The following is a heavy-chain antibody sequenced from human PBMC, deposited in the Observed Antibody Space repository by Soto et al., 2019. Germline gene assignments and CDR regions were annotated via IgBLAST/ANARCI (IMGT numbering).Heavy chain of an antibody. V-gene: IGHV4-39*01. CDR3: ARQDYGDYSGAGWFDP. CDR2: LSYSGST. CDR1: GGSISSSRYY. Sequence: QLQLQESGPGLVKPSETLALTCTVSGGSISSSRYYWGWIRQPPGQGLEWIGSLSYSGSTYYNPTLESRVTMSVDTSKNQFALKLRSVTAADTAVYYCARQDYGDYSGAGWFDPWGQGTLVTVSS. D-gene: IGHD4-17*01. J-gene: IGHJ5*02.